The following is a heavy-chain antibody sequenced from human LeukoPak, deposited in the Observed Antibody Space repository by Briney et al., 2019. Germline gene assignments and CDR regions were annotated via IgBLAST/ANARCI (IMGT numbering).Heavy chain of an antibody. V-gene: IGHV3-21*01. J-gene: IGHJ4*02. CDR3: ARGADRTFDY. D-gene: IGHD1-26*01. Sequence: GGSLRLSCAASGFTLSNYDMNWVRQAPGKGLEWVSSITSSSYYIYFPDSLKGRFTVSRDNAKNIVYLQMNSLRADDTAVYYCARGADRTFDYWGQGTLVTVSS. CDR1: GFTLSNYD. CDR2: ITSSSYYI.